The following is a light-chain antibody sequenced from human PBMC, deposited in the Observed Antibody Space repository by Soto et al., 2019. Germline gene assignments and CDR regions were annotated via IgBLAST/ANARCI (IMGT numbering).Light chain of an antibody. CDR2: AAS. V-gene: IGKV1-39*01. Sequence: DIQLTQSPYSLCASVGDRITLTCRASQFISNYLNWYQQKPGQAPKVLIYAASSLQSGVPSRFSGSGSGTEFTLTISSLQPEDFATYSCQQSYSNPVTFGPGTKVDIK. J-gene: IGKJ3*01. CDR1: QFISNY. CDR3: QQSYSNPVT.